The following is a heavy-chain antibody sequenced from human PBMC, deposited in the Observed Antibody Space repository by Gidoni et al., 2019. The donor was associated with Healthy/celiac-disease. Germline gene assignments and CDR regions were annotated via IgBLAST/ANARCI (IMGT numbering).Heavy chain of an antibody. J-gene: IGHJ4*02. CDR3: AKDRRYDFWSGYFDY. V-gene: IGHV3-23*01. CDR1: GFPFSSYA. CDR2: ISGSGGST. D-gene: IGHD3-3*01. Sequence: EVQLLASGGGLVQPGGSLRLSCAASGFPFSSYAMSWVRQAPGKGLEWVSAISGSGGSTYYADSVKGRFTISRDNAKNTLYLQRNSLRAEDTAVYYCAKDRRYDFWSGYFDYWGQGTLVTVSS.